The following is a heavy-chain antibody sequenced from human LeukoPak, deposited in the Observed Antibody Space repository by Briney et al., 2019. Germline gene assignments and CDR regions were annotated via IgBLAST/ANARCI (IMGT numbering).Heavy chain of an antibody. D-gene: IGHD1-1*01. V-gene: IGHV4-59*01. CDR1: GGSISSYY. CDR3: AREDWNDGQVDY. Sequence: SETLSLTCTVSGGSISSYYWSWLRQPPGKGLEYIGYTHYSGSTNYNPSLKSRVTISVDTSKNQFSLKLSSVTAADTAVYYCAREDWNDGQVDYWGQGTLVTVSS. J-gene: IGHJ4*02. CDR2: THYSGST.